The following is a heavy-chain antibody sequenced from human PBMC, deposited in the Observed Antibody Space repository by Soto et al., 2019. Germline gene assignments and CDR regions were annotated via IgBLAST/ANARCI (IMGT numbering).Heavy chain of an antibody. J-gene: IGHJ6*02. CDR2: IIPIFGTA. CDR3: ARAKPLRNYDILTGYYVDYYYYYGMDV. V-gene: IGHV1-69*13. D-gene: IGHD3-9*01. CDR1: GGTFSSYA. Sequence: SVKVSCKASGGTFSSYAISWVRQAPGQGLEWMGGIIPIFGTANYAQKFQGRVTITADESTSTAYMELSSLRSEDTAVYYCARAKPLRNYDILTGYYVDYYYYYGMDVGG.